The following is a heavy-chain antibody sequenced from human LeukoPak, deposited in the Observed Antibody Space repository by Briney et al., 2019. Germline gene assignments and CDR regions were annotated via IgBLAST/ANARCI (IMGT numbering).Heavy chain of an antibody. CDR1: GFTFDDYA. Sequence: GGSLRLPCAASGFTFDDYAMHWVRQAPGKGLEWVSLISGGGGSTYYADSVKGRFTISRDNSKNSLYLQMNSLRTEDTALYYCAKDSGSYFDYWGQGTLVTVSS. CDR2: ISGGGGST. J-gene: IGHJ4*02. D-gene: IGHD1-26*01. V-gene: IGHV3-43*02. CDR3: AKDSGSYFDY.